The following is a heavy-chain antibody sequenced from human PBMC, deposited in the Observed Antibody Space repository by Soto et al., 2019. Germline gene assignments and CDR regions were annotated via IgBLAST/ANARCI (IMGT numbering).Heavy chain of an antibody. CDR2: IYYSGST. CDR1: GGAISSYY. CDR3: GRDRNHSGYDGTYYYYGVDV. V-gene: IGHV4-59*01. D-gene: IGHD5-12*01. Sequence: SETLSLTCTVSGGAISSYYWSWIRQPPRKGLEWIGYIYYSGSTNYNPSLKSRVTMSIDTSKNQFSLSLNSVTAADTAVYYCGRDRNHSGYDGTYYYYGVDVWGQGTTVTVSS. J-gene: IGHJ6*02.